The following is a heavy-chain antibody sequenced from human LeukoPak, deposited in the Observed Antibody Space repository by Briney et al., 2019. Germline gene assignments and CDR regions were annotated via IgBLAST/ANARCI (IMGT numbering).Heavy chain of an antibody. CDR3: AKGIVATPIDY. CDR1: GFTFSNYW. CDR2: IKQDGSEK. Sequence: GVLILSCAASGFTFSNYWMTWVRQAPGKGLEWVANIKQDGSEKYYVDSVKGRFTISRDNSKNTLYLQMNSLRAEDTAVYYCAKGIVATPIDYWGQGTLVTVSS. D-gene: IGHD5-12*01. V-gene: IGHV3-7*03. J-gene: IGHJ4*02.